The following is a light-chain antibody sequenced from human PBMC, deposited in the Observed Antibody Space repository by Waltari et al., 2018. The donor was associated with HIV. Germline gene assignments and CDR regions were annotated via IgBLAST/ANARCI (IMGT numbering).Light chain of an antibody. Sequence: QSVLTQPPSESATPGQRVTISCSGGSSNTGSNYVYWYQQLPGTAPKLLIYRNKQRPSRVPDRFSGSKSGTSASLAISGLQSEDEADYYCAAWDDSLNSFVFGTGTRVTVL. CDR2: RNK. CDR1: SSNTGSNY. CDR3: AAWDDSLNSFV. V-gene: IGLV1-47*01. J-gene: IGLJ1*01.